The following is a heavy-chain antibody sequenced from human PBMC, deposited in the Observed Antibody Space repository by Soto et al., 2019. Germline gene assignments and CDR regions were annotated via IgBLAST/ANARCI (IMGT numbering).Heavy chain of an antibody. CDR1: GFDFGSNS. CDR2: ISDTSHRI. Sequence: EALLLGSGGGLVQPGGSLRLSCSASGFDFGSNSMAWVRQSPGKGLEYVASISDTSHRIFHADPLKGRFTISRDNSRNRLYLEMKSLRAEDTALYYCVIRADGKFDLWGQGTLVIVSS. V-gene: IGHV3-23*01. D-gene: IGHD1-26*01. CDR3: VIRADGKFDL. J-gene: IGHJ5*02.